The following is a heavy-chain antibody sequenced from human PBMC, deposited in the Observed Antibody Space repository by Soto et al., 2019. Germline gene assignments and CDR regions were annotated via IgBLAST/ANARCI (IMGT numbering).Heavy chain of an antibody. CDR3: ARGLVIRPYYYHGMDV. D-gene: IGHD3-9*01. CDR1: GGSISSGDYF. Sequence: QVQLQESGPGLVKPSQTLSLTCTVSGGSISSGDYFWSWIRQSPGKGLEWIGYISSIGSTYYNPSLKSRVSVSRDTSKNQFSLKLSSVTTTDTAVYYCARGLVIRPYYYHGMDVWGQGTTLTVSS. J-gene: IGHJ6*02. V-gene: IGHV4-30-4*01. CDR2: ISSIGST.